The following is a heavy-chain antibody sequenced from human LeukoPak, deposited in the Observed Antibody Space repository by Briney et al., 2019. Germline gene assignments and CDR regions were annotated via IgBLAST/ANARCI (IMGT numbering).Heavy chain of an antibody. D-gene: IGHD2-15*01. CDR1: GSTFSSYA. CDR3: TKFDGLLIFDY. J-gene: IGHJ4*02. V-gene: IGHV3-7*01. Sequence: PGGSLRLSCAASGSTFSSYAMTWVRQAPGEGLEWVATIKQDGTEKNYVDSVKGRFTISRDNAKNSLHLQMTSLRAEDTAVYYCTKFDGLLIFDYWGQGTLVTVSS. CDR2: IKQDGTEK.